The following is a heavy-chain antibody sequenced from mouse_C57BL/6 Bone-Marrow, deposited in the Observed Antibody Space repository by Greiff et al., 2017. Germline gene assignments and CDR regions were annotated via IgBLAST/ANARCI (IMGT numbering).Heavy chain of an antibody. CDR3: ARVATVVATSDFAY. Sequence: QLQESGPELVKPGASVKISCKASGYSFTGYYMNWVKQSPEKSLEWIGEINPSTGGTTYNQKFKAKATLTVDKSSSTAYMQLKSLTSEDSAVYYCARVATVVATSDFAYWGQGTLVTVSA. J-gene: IGHJ3*01. CDR1: GYSFTGYY. CDR2: INPSTGGT. V-gene: IGHV1-42*01. D-gene: IGHD1-1*01.